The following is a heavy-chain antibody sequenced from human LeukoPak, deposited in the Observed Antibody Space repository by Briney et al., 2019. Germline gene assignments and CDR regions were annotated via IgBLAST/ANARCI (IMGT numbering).Heavy chain of an antibody. CDR1: GFTFSNAW. Sequence: GGSLRLSCAASGFTFSNAWMNWVRQAPGKGLEWVGRIRSKTDGGTTDNAAPVKGRFTISRDDSKNTLFLQMNSLQIEDTAVYYCTTGGYYDSSGYTDAFDIWGQGTMVTVSS. J-gene: IGHJ3*02. CDR3: TTGGYYDSSGYTDAFDI. D-gene: IGHD3-22*01. CDR2: IRSKTDGGTT. V-gene: IGHV3-15*07.